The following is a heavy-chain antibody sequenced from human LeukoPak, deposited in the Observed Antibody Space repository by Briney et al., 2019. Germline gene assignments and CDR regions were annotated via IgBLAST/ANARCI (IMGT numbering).Heavy chain of an antibody. Sequence: PSETLSLTCTVSGGSISSGSYYWSWIRQPAGKGLEWIGRIYTSGSTNYNPSLKSRVTISVDTSKNQFSLKLSSVTAADTAVYYCARGRAGYYDSGSYPYYFDYWGQGTLVTVSS. CDR3: ARGRAGYYDSGSYPYYFDY. V-gene: IGHV4-61*02. D-gene: IGHD3-10*01. CDR1: GGSISSGSYY. CDR2: IYTSGST. J-gene: IGHJ4*02.